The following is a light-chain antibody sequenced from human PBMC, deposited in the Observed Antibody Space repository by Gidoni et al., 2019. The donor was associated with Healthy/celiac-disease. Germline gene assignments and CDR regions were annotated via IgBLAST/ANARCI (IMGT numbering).Light chain of an antibody. CDR3: QQYDNRPPAFT. CDR1: QDISNY. Sequence: DIQMTQSPSSLSASVGDRVTITCQASQDISNYLNWYQQKPGKAPKLLIYDASTLETGVPSRFSGSGSGTDFTFTISSLQPEDIATYYCQQYDNRPPAFTFGPGTKVDIK. CDR2: DAS. V-gene: IGKV1-33*01. J-gene: IGKJ3*01.